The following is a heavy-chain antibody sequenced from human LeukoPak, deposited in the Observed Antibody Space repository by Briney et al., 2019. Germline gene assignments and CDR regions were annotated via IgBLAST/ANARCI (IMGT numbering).Heavy chain of an antibody. D-gene: IGHD4-17*01. J-gene: IGHJ3*02. CDR2: IYYSGST. Sequence: SETLSLTCTVSGGSISSSSYYWGWIRQPPGKGLEWIGSIYYSGSTYYNPSLKSRVTISVDTSKNQFSLKLSSVTAADTAMYYCARLDNPYSRRVSLQGDGDPEDAFDIWGQGTMVTVSS. CDR1: GGSISSSSYY. CDR3: ARLDNPYSRRVSLQGDGDPEDAFDI. V-gene: IGHV4-39*01.